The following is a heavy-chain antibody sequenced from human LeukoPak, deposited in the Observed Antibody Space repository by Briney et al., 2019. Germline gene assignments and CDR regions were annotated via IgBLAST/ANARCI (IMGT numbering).Heavy chain of an antibody. CDR3: ASLTGR. Sequence: SETLSLTCTVSGGSISSYYWSWIRQPPGKGLEWIGYIYYSGSTNYNPSLKSRVTISVDTSKNQFSLKLSSVTAADTAVYYCASLTGRWGQGTLVTVSS. CDR2: IYYSGST. CDR1: GGSISSYY. V-gene: IGHV4-59*12. D-gene: IGHD7-27*01. J-gene: IGHJ4*02.